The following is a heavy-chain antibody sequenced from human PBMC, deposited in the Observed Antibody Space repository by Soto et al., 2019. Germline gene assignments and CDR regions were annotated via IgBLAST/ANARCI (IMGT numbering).Heavy chain of an antibody. CDR3: ARDHHGHFDY. Sequence: EVQLVESGGGLVQPGGSLRLSCAASGFTFSSYSMNWVRQAPGKGLEWVSYISSSSSTIYYADTVKGRFTISRDNAKNSLYLQINSLRDEDTAVYYCARDHHGHFDYWGQGTLVTVSS. CDR1: GFTFSSYS. V-gene: IGHV3-48*02. CDR2: ISSSSSTI. J-gene: IGHJ4*02.